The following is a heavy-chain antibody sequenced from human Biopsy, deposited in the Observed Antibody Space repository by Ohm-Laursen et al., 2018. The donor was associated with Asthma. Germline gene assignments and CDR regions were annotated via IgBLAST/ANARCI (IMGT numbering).Heavy chain of an antibody. CDR2: INQYGSEE. J-gene: IGHJ4*02. CDR1: AFTFSTYW. CDR3: ARVAWDIVVVPPAMPGAYFDL. Sequence: SLRLSCSATAFTFSTYWMTWVRQAPGKGLQWVATINQYGSEESYVDSVKGRFTISRDNAKNSLYLQMNSLRVDDTAFYYCARVAWDIVVVPPAMPGAYFDLWGQGALVTVSS. V-gene: IGHV3-7*05. D-gene: IGHD2-2*01.